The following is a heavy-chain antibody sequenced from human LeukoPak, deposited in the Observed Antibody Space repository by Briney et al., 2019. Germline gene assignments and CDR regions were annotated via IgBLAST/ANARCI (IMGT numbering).Heavy chain of an antibody. Sequence: SETLSLTCAVYGGSFSGYYWSWIRQPPGKGLEWIGEINHSGSTNYNPSLKSRVTMSVDTSKNHFSLSLRSVTAADTAVYYCSRHWYCGGDCYDEFWGQGTLVTVSS. D-gene: IGHD2-21*02. V-gene: IGHV4-34*01. J-gene: IGHJ4*02. CDR3: SRHWYCGGDCYDEF. CDR1: GGSFSGYY. CDR2: INHSGST.